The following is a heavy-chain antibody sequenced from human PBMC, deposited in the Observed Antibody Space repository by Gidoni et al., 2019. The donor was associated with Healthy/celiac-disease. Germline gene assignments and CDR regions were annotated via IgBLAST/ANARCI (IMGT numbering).Heavy chain of an antibody. D-gene: IGHD5-18*01. J-gene: IGHJ6*03. CDR2: INHSGST. CDR3: ARGPYGYGAYYYYYMDV. CDR1: GGSFSGYY. Sequence: QVQLQQWGAGLLKPSETLSLTCPVYGGSFSGYYWSWLRPPPGKGLEWIGEINHSGSTNYNPSLKSRVTISVDTSKNQFSLKLSSVTAADTAVYYCARGPYGYGAYYYYYMDVWGKGTTVTVSS. V-gene: IGHV4-34*01.